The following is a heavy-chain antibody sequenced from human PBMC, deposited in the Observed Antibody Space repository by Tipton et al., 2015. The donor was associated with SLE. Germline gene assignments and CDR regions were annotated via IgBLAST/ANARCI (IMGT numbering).Heavy chain of an antibody. D-gene: IGHD2-21*01. CDR3: ARVGYCGGDCP. V-gene: IGHV4-4*07. J-gene: IGHJ5*02. CDR1: GGSIRDYY. CDR2: IFSSGNT. Sequence: TLSLTCTVSGGSIRDYYWTWIRQPAGKGLEWIGRIFSSGNTKYNASLNSRVTISIDTSKNQFSLKLTSVTAADMAVYYCARVGYCGGDCPWGQGTLVTVS.